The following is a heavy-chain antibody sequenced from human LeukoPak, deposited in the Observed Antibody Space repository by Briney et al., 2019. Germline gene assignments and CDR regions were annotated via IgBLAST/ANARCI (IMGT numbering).Heavy chain of an antibody. D-gene: IGHD4-17*01. CDR3: ARGRYGDYYFDY. CDR2: ISSSSSYI. Sequence: PGGSLRLSCAASGFTFSSYSMNSVRQAPGKGLEWVSSISSSSSYIYYADSVKGRFTISRDNAKNSLYLQMNSLRAEDTAVYYCARGRYGDYYFDYWGQGTLVTVSS. V-gene: IGHV3-21*01. CDR1: GFTFSSYS. J-gene: IGHJ4*02.